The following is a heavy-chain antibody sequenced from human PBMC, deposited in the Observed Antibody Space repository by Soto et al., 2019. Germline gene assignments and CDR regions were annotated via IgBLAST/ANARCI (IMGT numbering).Heavy chain of an antibody. J-gene: IGHJ6*02. V-gene: IGHV3-30*18. CDR2: ISYDGSNK. CDR1: GFNFSSYG. D-gene: IGHD2-2*01. Sequence: GGSLRLSCAASGFNFSSYGMHWVRQAPGKGLEWVAVISYDGSNKYYADSVKGRFTISRDNSKNTLYLQMNSLRAEDTAVYYCAKSGPAAHYYYGMDVWGQGTTVTVSS. CDR3: AKSGPAAHYYYGMDV.